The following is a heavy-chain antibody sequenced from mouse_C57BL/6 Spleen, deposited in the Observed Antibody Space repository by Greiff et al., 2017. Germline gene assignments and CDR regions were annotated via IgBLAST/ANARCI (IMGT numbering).Heavy chain of an antibody. J-gene: IGHJ1*03. V-gene: IGHV1-81*01. CDR1: GYTFTSYG. D-gene: IGHD1-1*01. CDR3: SRGRVNSVVGDPWYFDD. Sequence: QVQLQQSGAELARPGASVKLSCKASGYTFTSYGISWVKQRTGQGLEWIGEIYPRSGNTYYHEKFKGKATLTADKSSSTAYMELRSLTFEDAEVYFCSRGRVNSVVGDPWYFDDWGTGTTVTVSS. CDR2: IYPRSGNT.